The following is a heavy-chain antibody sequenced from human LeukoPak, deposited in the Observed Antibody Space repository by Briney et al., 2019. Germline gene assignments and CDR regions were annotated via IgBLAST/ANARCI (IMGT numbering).Heavy chain of an antibody. CDR3: ARYRLPDYYYYYFMDV. V-gene: IGHV1-18*01. CDR2: ISGDNRNI. D-gene: IGHD3-16*02. J-gene: IGHJ6*03. Sequence: ASVKVSCKASGYLFSNYGLFWVRQAPVQGLEWMGWISGDNRNIKYAEKFQGRVTMTTDTLTTTAYLELRSLRSDDTAIYYCARYRLPDYYYYYFMDVWGSGTSVTVSS. CDR1: GYLFSNYG.